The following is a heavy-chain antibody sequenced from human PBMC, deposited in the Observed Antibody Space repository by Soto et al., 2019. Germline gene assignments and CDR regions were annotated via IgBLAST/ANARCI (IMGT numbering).Heavy chain of an antibody. CDR2: IYYSGST. CDR1: GGSISSYY. J-gene: IGHJ4*02. Sequence: QVQLQESGPGLVKPSETLSLTCTVSGGSISSYYWSWIRQPPGKGLEWIGYIYYSGSTNYNPSLKSRVTISVDTSKNQFSLKLSSVTAADTAVYYCASGSYGSLDYFDYWGQGTLVTVSS. V-gene: IGHV4-59*01. D-gene: IGHD5-18*01. CDR3: ASGSYGSLDYFDY.